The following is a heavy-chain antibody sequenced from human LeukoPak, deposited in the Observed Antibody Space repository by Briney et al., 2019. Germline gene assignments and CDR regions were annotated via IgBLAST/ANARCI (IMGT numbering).Heavy chain of an antibody. J-gene: IGHJ4*02. CDR3: ARHALVTGFSSQIDY. CDR2: IYYSGST. V-gene: IGHV4-59*01. CDR1: GGSISSXX. D-gene: IGHD5-18*01. Sequence: PSETLSLTCTVSGGSISSXXXXXIRQPXGKXXXXXXXIYYSGSTNYNPSLKXXXXXXVDTSKNQFSLKLSSVTAADTAVYYCARHALVTGFSSQIDYWGQGTLVTVSS.